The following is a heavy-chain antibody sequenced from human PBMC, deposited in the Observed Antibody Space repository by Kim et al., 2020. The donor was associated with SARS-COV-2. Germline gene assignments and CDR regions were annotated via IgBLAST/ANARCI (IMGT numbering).Heavy chain of an antibody. CDR2: IHADGSA. D-gene: IGHD3-3*01. Sequence: SETLSLTCIINGESLSGHHWTWIRQPPGKGLEWIGEIHADGSAVYTPSLSSRVTISLDTSTKQFSMTLTSVTAADTAVYYCARGWRDEWPPAHYWGQGTLVAVSS. CDR3: ARGWRDEWPPAHY. J-gene: IGHJ4*02. CDR1: GESLSGHH. V-gene: IGHV4-34*01.